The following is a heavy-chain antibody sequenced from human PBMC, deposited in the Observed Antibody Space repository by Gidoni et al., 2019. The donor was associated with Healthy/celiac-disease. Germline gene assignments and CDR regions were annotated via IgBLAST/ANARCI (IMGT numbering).Heavy chain of an antibody. J-gene: IGHJ3*02. D-gene: IGHD3-10*01. CDR1: GFTFSSYS. V-gene: IGHV3-48*02. CDR2: ISSSSSTI. Sequence: EVQLVESGGGLVQPGGSLRLSCAASGFTFSSYSMNWVRQAPGKGLEWVSYISSSSSTIYYADSVKGRFTISRDNAKNSLYLQMNSLRDEDTAVYYCARDEAITMVRELDAFDIWGQGTMVTVSS. CDR3: ARDEAITMVRELDAFDI.